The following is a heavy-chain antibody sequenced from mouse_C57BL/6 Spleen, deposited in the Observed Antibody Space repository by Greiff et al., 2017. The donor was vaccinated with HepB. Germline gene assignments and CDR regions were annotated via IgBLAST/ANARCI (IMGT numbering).Heavy chain of an antibody. CDR2: ISYDGSN. Sequence: EVQVVESGPGLVKPSQSLSLTCSVTGYSITSGYYWNWIRQFPGNKLEWMGYISYDGSNNYNPSLKNRISITRDTSKNQFFLKLNSVTTEDTATYYCARGWDEFAYWGQGTLVTVSA. V-gene: IGHV3-6*01. CDR1: GYSITSGYY. J-gene: IGHJ3*01. D-gene: IGHD4-1*01. CDR3: ARGWDEFAY.